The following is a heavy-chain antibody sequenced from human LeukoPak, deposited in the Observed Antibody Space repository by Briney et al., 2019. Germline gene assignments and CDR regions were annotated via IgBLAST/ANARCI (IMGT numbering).Heavy chain of an antibody. CDR1: GFTFSSYA. V-gene: IGHV3-23*01. CDR3: AKDSYGDYVSYFDL. CDR2: ISGSVGST. J-gene: IGHJ2*01. D-gene: IGHD4-17*01. Sequence: GGSLRLSCSASGFTFSSYAMSWVRPAPGEGLEWVSAISGSVGSTYYAASVKGRFTISRDNSENTLYPQMNSLSAEDPVVYYCAKDSYGDYVSYFDLWGRGTLVTVSS.